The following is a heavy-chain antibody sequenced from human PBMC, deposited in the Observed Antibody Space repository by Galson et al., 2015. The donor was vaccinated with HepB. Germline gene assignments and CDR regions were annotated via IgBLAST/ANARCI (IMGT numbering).Heavy chain of an antibody. CDR2: FDPEDGET. V-gene: IGHV1-24*01. Sequence: SVKVSCKVPGYTLTKLSMHWVRQAPGKGLEWMGGFDPEDGETIYAQKFQGRATMTEDTSTDTAYMELSSLRSEDTAVYYCATALLGRSSYGPESFDIWGQGTMVSVSS. J-gene: IGHJ3*02. CDR1: GYTLTKLS. CDR3: ATALLGRSSYGPESFDI. D-gene: IGHD5-18*01.